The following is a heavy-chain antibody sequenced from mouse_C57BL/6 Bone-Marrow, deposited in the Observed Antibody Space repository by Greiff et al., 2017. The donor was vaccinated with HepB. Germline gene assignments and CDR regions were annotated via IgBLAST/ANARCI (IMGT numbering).Heavy chain of an antibody. J-gene: IGHJ1*03. CDR3: WGYYYGSGPYWYFDV. Sequence: EVMLVESGGGLVQPKGSLKLSCAASGFSFNTYAMNWVRQAPGKGLEWVARIRSKSNNYETSYADSVKDRFTISRDDSESMLYLQMYNLKTEDTAEYYCWGYYYGSGPYWYFDVWGTGTTVTVSS. CDR2: IRSKSNNYET. V-gene: IGHV10-1*01. CDR1: GFSFNTYA. D-gene: IGHD1-1*01.